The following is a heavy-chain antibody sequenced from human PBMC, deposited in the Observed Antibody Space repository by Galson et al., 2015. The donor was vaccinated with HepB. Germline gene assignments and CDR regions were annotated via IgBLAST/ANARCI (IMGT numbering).Heavy chain of an antibody. D-gene: IGHD1-26*01. J-gene: IGHJ4*02. CDR1: GFTFDDYA. V-gene: IGHV3-9*01. CDR2: ISWNSGSI. Sequence: SLRLSCAASGFTFDDYAMHWVRQAPGKGLEWVSGISWNSGSIGYADSVKGRFTISRDNAKNSLYLQMNSLRAEDTALYYCAKDSSGSYSVVYWGQGTLVTVSS. CDR3: AKDSSGSYSVVY.